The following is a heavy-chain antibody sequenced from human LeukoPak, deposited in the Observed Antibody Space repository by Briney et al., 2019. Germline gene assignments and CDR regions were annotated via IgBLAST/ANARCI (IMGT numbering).Heavy chain of an antibody. CDR1: GFTFSSHG. D-gene: IGHD2-21*01. Sequence: PGRSLRLSCKASGFTFSSHGMNWVRQAPGKGLEWVAVIWYDGSKKYYADPVKGRFTISRDNSKNTVDLQMNSLRVEDTAVYYCARLLGSALDPWGQGTLVTVSS. CDR3: ARLLGSALDP. J-gene: IGHJ5*02. CDR2: IWYDGSKK. V-gene: IGHV3-33*01.